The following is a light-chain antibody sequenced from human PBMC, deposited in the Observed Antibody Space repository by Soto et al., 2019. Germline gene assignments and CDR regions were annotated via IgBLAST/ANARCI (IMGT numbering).Light chain of an antibody. J-gene: IGKJ2*01. CDR3: QQRSNWPGT. CDR2: DAS. Sequence: EIVLTQSPATLSLSPGERATLSCRASQSGSSHLGWYLQKPGQAPRLLIYDASNRAPGTPARFSGSGSGADFTLTISSLEPEDFAVYYCQQRSNWPGTFGQGARLEMK. CDR1: QSGSSH. V-gene: IGKV3-11*01.